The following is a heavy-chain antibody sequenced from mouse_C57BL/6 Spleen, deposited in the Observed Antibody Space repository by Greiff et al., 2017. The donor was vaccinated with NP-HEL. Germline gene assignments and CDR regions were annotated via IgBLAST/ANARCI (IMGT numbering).Heavy chain of an antibody. CDR2: INPSSGYT. D-gene: IGHD1-1*01. V-gene: IGHV1-7*01. J-gene: IGHJ4*01. CDR3: ARMGSSYGYYARDY. CDR1: GYTFTSYW. Sequence: VQLQQSGAELAKPGASVKLSCKASGYTFTSYWMHWVKQRPGQGLEWIGYINPSSGYTKYNQKFKDKATLTADNSSSTAYMQLSRLTYEDSAVYYCARMGSSYGYYARDYWGQGTSVTVSS.